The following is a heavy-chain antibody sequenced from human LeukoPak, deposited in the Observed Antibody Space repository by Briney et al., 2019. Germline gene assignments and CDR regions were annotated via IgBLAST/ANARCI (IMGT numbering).Heavy chain of an antibody. CDR1: GLTFSSYW. D-gene: IGHD2-21*02. J-gene: IGHJ6*03. CDR2: IKQDGSEK. Sequence: GGSLRLSCAASGLTFSSYWMSWVRQAPGKGLEWVANIKQDGSEKYYVDSVKGRFTISRDNAKNSLYLQMNSLRAEDTAVYYCARAIVVTALMDVWGKGPTVTVSS. V-gene: IGHV3-7*03. CDR3: ARAIVVTALMDV.